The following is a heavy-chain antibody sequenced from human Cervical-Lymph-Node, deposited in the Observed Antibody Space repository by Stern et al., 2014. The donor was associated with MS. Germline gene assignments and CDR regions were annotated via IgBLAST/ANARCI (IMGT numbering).Heavy chain of an antibody. CDR3: ARHQLGYGYAYLRY. V-gene: IGHV4-39*01. D-gene: IGHD5-18*01. J-gene: IGHJ4*02. Sequence: QLQLQESGPGLVKPSDTLSLTCSVSGDSLSSSTFYWGWIRQPPGKGPEWIGSVYYSGNTYYHPSLKSRVTISVDTSKNPFSLRLTSVTAADTAVYYCARHQLGYGYAYLRYWGQGTLVTVSS. CDR1: GDSLSSSTFY. CDR2: VYYSGNT.